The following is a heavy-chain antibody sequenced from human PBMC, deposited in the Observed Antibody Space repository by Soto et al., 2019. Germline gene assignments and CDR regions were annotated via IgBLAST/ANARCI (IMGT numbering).Heavy chain of an antibody. Sequence: QVQLVQSGAEVKKPGSSVKVSCKASGGTFSSSAITWVRQSPGQGLEWMGRIIPILGIANSAQKFQGRVTITADNSTRTAYMELSSLRSEDTAVYYCARESPSPTVTTLYNWFDPWGQGPLVTVSS. CDR2: IIPILGIA. CDR3: ARESPSPTVTTLYNWFDP. D-gene: IGHD4-17*01. J-gene: IGHJ5*02. CDR1: GGTFSSSA. V-gene: IGHV1-69*04.